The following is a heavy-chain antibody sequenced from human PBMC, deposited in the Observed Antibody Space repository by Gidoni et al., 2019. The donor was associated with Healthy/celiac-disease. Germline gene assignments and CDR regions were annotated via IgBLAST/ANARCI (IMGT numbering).Heavy chain of an antibody. D-gene: IGHD2-15*01. CDR1: GFTFSSYA. CDR2: ISYDGSNK. V-gene: IGHV3-30-3*01. CDR3: ARCCGYCSGGSCYEDYGMDV. J-gene: IGHJ6*02. Sequence: QVQLVESGGGVVQPGRSLRLSCAASGFTFSSYAMHWVRQAPGKGLEWVAVISYDGSNKYYADSVKGRFTISRDNSKNTLYLQMNSLRAEDTAVYYCARCCGYCSGGSCYEDYGMDVWGQGTTVTVSS.